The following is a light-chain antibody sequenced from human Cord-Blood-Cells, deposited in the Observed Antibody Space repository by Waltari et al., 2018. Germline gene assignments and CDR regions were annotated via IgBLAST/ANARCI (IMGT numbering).Light chain of an antibody. CDR3: QQSYSTPYT. V-gene: IGKV1-39*01. J-gene: IGKJ2*01. Sequence: DIQMTQSPSSLSSSVGDRVTITYRASQSISSYLNWYQQKPGKDPKLLIYAASSLQSGVPSRFSGSGSGTDFTLTISSLQPEDFATYYCQQSYSTPYTFGQRTKLEIK. CDR2: AAS. CDR1: QSISSY.